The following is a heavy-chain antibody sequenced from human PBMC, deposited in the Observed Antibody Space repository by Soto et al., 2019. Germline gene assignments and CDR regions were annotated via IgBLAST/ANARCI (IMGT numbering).Heavy chain of an antibody. V-gene: IGHV3-43D*04. CDR2: ISWDGGST. D-gene: IGHD5-18*01. Sequence: QPVGSLRLSCADSGFTFDDYAMHWVRQAPGKGLEWVSLISWDGGSTYYADSVKGRFTISRDNSKNSLYLQMNSLRAEDTALYYCAKDAEYSYGYDYYYGMDVWGQGTTVTVSS. J-gene: IGHJ6*02. CDR3: AKDAEYSYGYDYYYGMDV. CDR1: GFTFDDYA.